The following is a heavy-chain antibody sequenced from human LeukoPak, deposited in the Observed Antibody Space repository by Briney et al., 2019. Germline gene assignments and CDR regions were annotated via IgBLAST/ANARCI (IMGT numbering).Heavy chain of an antibody. CDR3: AKEDYYDSSGYYFDY. J-gene: IGHJ4*02. CDR2: IRYDGSNK. Sequence: PGGSLRLSCAASGFTFSSYGMHWVRQAPGKGLEWVAFIRYDGSNKYYADSVKGRFTISRDNPKNTPYLQMNSLRAEDTAVYYCAKEDYYDSSGYYFDYWGQGTLVTVSS. CDR1: GFTFSSYG. D-gene: IGHD3-22*01. V-gene: IGHV3-30*02.